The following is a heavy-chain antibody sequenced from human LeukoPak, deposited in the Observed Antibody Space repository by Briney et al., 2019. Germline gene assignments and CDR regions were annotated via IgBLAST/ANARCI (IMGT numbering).Heavy chain of an antibody. V-gene: IGHV3-43*02. CDR3: ARESGKFDY. CDR1: GLPIGDFA. J-gene: IGHJ4*02. Sequence: LSGGSLRLSCVASGLPIGDFAMHWVRQAPGQGLEWVSLISGDGVSTSFADSVKGRFSISRDNSKNSLFLEMSSLRTEDTAMYYCARESGKFDYWGQGTLVAVSS. CDR2: ISGDGVST.